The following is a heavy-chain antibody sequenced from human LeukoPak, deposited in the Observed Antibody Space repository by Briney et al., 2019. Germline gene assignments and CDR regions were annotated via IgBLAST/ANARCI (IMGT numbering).Heavy chain of an antibody. Sequence: PGGSLRLSCTASGFTFGDYAMSWFRQAPGKGLEWVGFIRSKAYGGTTEYAASVKGRFTISRDDSKSIAYLQMNSLKTEDTAVYYCTRDRYWEGMQLWFLDYWGQGTLVTVSS. V-gene: IGHV3-49*03. CDR2: IRSKAYGGTT. D-gene: IGHD5-18*01. CDR1: GFTFGDYA. CDR3: TRDRYWEGMQLWFLDY. J-gene: IGHJ4*02.